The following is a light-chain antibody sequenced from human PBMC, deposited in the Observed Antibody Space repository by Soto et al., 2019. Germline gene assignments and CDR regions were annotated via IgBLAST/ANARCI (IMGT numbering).Light chain of an antibody. CDR2: DVS. Sequence: QSVLTQPASVSGSPGQSITISCTGTSSDVGGYNYVSWYQQHPGKAPKLMIYDVSNRPSGVSNRFSGSKSGNTASLTISGLQAEHEADYYCSSYTSSRVFGTGTKVTVL. J-gene: IGLJ1*01. V-gene: IGLV2-14*01. CDR1: SSDVGGYNY. CDR3: SSYTSSRV.